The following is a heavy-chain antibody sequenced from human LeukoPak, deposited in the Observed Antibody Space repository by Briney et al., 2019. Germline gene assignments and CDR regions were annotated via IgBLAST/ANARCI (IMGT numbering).Heavy chain of an antibody. D-gene: IGHD3-10*01. CDR1: GFTFDDYA. V-gene: IGHV3-43D*03. CDR2: ISWDGGST. Sequence: PGGSLRLSCAASGFTFDDYAMHWVRQAPGKGLEWVSLISWDGGSTYYADSVKGRFTISRDNSKNSLYLQMNSLRAEDTALYYCAKDIRGYYYMDVWGKGTTVTVSS. J-gene: IGHJ6*03. CDR3: AKDIRGYYYMDV.